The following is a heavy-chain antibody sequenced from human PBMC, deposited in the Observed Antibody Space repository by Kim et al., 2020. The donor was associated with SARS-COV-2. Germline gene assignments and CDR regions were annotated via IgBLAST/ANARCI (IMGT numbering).Heavy chain of an antibody. D-gene: IGHD2-2*01. J-gene: IGHJ4*02. CDR3: ARVVSFFQPGVYFDY. CDR2: IYYSGST. CDR1: GGSISSYY. Sequence: SETLSLTCTVSGGSISSYYWSWIRQPPGKGLEWIGYIYYSGSTNYNPSLKSRVTISVDTSKNQFSLKLSSVTAADTAVYYCARVVSFFQPGVYFDYWGQGTLVTVSS. V-gene: IGHV4-59*01.